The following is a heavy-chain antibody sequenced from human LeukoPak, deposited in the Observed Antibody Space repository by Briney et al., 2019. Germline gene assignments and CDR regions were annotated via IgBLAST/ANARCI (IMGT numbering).Heavy chain of an antibody. Sequence: GGSLRLSCAASGFTFSNNYMSWVRQAPGKGLEWVSVTYSGGSNYYADAENSRFAISEDNTKNLLYLKMNSLRAEETAVYYCARGPRSRGYFDYWGQGTLVTVSS. CDR1: GFTFSNNY. CDR2: TYSGGSN. J-gene: IGHJ4*02. CDR3: ARGPRSRGYFDY. V-gene: IGHV3-66*01.